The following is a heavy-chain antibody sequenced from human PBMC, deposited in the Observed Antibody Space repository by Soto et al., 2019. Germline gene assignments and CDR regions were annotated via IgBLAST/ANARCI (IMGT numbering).Heavy chain of an antibody. CDR1: GFTFSSYW. J-gene: IGHJ4*02. Sequence: PGGSLRLSCAASGFTFSSYWVSWVRQAPGKGLEWVANINPDGGAKYYVDSVKGRFTISRDNAKNSLYLQMNSLRAEDTAVYYCARNSPLEAQGHGGQGTLVTVSS. V-gene: IGHV3-7*05. CDR2: INPDGGAK. CDR3: ARNSPLEAQGH. D-gene: IGHD6-6*01.